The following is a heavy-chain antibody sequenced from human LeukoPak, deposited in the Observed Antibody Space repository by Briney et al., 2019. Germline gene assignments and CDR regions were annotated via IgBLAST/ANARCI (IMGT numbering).Heavy chain of an antibody. D-gene: IGHD6-13*01. J-gene: IGHJ4*02. CDR3: AKDEGIAAAGTLDY. CDR1: GFTFSSYW. V-gene: IGHV3-23*01. Sequence: PGGSLRLSCAASGFTFSSYWMSWVRQAPGKGLEWVSAISGSGGSTYYADSVKGRFTISRDNSKNTLYLQMNSLRAEDTAVYYCAKDEGIAAAGTLDYWGQGTLVTVSS. CDR2: ISGSGGST.